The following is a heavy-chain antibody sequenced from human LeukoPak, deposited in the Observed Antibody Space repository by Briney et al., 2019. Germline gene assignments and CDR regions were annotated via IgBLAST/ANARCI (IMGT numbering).Heavy chain of an antibody. CDR1: GGSFSGYY. CDR2: INHSGST. D-gene: IGHD3-3*01. V-gene: IGHV4-34*01. Sequence: PSETLSLTCAVYGGSFSGYYWSWIRQPPGKGLEWIGEINHSGSTNYNPSLKSRVTISVDTSKNQFSLKLSSVTAADTAVYYCARHPRDGGFWSGYYPYYYYYYMDVWGKGTTVTVSS. J-gene: IGHJ6*03. CDR3: ARHPRDGGFWSGYYPYYYYYYMDV.